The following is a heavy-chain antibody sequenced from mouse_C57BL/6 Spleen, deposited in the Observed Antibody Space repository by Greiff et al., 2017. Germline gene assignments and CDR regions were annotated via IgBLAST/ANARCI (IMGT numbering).Heavy chain of an antibody. Sequence: VQLQQPGAELVRPGTSVKLSCKASGYTFTSYWMHWVKQRPGQGLEWIGVIDPSDSYTNYNQKFKGKATLTVDTSSSTAYMQLSSLTSEDSAVYYCASWGYAMDYWGQGTSVTVSS. J-gene: IGHJ4*01. CDR3: ASWGYAMDY. CDR2: IDPSDSYT. CDR1: GYTFTSYW. V-gene: IGHV1-59*01.